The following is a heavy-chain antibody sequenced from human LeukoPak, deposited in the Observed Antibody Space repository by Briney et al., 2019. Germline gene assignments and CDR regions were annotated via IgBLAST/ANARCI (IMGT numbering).Heavy chain of an antibody. V-gene: IGHV3-23*01. CDR3: AKDRPRFLEWVFETETDALDI. CDR1: GFTFSSYA. J-gene: IGHJ3*02. CDR2: ISGSGGST. D-gene: IGHD3-3*01. Sequence: GGSLRLSCAASGFTFSSYAMSWVPQAPGKGLEWVSAISGSGGSTYYADSVKGRFTISRDNSKNTLYLQMNSLRAEDTAVYYCAKDRPRFLEWVFETETDALDIWGQGTMVTVSS.